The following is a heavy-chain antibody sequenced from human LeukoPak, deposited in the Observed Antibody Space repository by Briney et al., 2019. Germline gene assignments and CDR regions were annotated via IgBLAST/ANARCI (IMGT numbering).Heavy chain of an antibody. CDR3: AKDPPGYGDGMYYFDY. Sequence: GGSLRLSCAASGFTFSSHGMSWVRQAPGKGLEWVSAISGSGSTYHADSVKGRFTISRDIFKNTLYLQMNSLRAEDTAVYYCAKDPPGYGDGMYYFDYWGQGTLVTVSS. CDR1: GFTFSSHG. D-gene: IGHD4-17*01. CDR2: ISGSGST. V-gene: IGHV3-23*01. J-gene: IGHJ4*02.